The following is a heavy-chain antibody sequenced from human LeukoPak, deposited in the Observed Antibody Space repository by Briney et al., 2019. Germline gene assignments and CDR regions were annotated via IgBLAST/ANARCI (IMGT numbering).Heavy chain of an antibody. D-gene: IGHD2-8*01. J-gene: IGHJ5*02. Sequence: ASVKVSCKTSGYFFPSYGISWVRQAPGQGLEWIGWITPSNGNTHYAQNFQGRVTVTTDTSTSTVYMELGSLRSDDTAVYYCARSRRTNWFDPWGQGTLVTVS. CDR2: ITPSNGNT. CDR1: GYFFPSYG. CDR3: ARSRRTNWFDP. V-gene: IGHV1-18*01.